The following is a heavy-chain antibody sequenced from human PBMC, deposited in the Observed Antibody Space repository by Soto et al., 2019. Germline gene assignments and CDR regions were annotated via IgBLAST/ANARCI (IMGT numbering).Heavy chain of an antibody. Sequence: QVHLVQSGAEVKKPGSSVKVSCKAPGGTFSNHAINWVRQAPGQGLEWMGRIIPIFTTTNYAQKFQGRVRMTADDSTTTAYMKLSSLKHEDTAVYYCAREVVSDGSFREDVLDIWGQGTLVTVSS. D-gene: IGHD2-2*01. V-gene: IGHV1-69*12. CDR2: IIPIFTTT. CDR3: AREVVSDGSFREDVLDI. J-gene: IGHJ3*02. CDR1: GGTFSNHA.